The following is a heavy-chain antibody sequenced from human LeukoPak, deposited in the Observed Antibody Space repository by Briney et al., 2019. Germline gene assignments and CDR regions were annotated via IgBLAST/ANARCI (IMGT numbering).Heavy chain of an antibody. D-gene: IGHD1-26*01. V-gene: IGHV4-59*01. CDR2: FYYSGST. CDR3: ARGQGGNYYLNYFDY. J-gene: IGHJ4*02. Sequence: PSETLSLTCTVIGGSFSTYYWSWIRQTPGKGLEWIGHFYYSGSTTYNPSLKSRVTISVDTSRDQFSLKLTSVSAADTAVYYCARGQGGNYYLNYFDYWGQGALVTVSS. CDR1: GGSFSTYY.